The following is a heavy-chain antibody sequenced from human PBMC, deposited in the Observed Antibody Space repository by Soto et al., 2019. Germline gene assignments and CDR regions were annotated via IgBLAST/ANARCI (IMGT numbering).Heavy chain of an antibody. CDR2: ISSSSSYI. V-gene: IGHV3-21*01. Sequence: GGSLRLSCAASGFTFSSYSMNWVRQAPGKGLEWVSSISSSSSYIYYGDSVKGGFTISRDNAKNSLYLQMNSLRAEDTATYYCARVHYYDSSGFDLWGQGTLVTVSS. J-gene: IGHJ4*02. CDR3: ARVHYYDSSGFDL. D-gene: IGHD3-22*01. CDR1: GFTFSSYS.